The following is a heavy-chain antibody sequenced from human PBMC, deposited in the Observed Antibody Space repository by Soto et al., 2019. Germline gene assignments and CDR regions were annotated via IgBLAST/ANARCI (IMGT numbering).Heavy chain of an antibody. CDR1: GGSFSSYN. J-gene: IGHJ6*02. V-gene: IGHV1-3*01. Sequence: ASVKVSCKTSGGSFSSYNYNWVRLAPGQGLEWMGRINAGNGNTKYSQKFQGRVTITRDTSASTAYMELSSLRSEDTAVYYCARGGVRFLECPNGMDVWGQGTTVTASS. D-gene: IGHD3-3*01. CDR2: INAGNGNT. CDR3: ARGGVRFLECPNGMDV.